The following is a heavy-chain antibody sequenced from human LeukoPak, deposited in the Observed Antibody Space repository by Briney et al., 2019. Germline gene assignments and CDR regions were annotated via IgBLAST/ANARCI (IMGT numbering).Heavy chain of an antibody. Sequence: GASVTVSCKASGYTFTGYYMHWVRQAPGQGLEWMGWINPNSGGTNYAQKFQGRVTTTRDTSISTAYMELSRLRSEDTAVYYCARKDYGSGSSGLVDYWGQGTLVTVSS. CDR2: INPNSGGT. J-gene: IGHJ4*02. D-gene: IGHD3-10*01. V-gene: IGHV1-2*02. CDR3: ARKDYGSGSSGLVDY. CDR1: GYTFTGYY.